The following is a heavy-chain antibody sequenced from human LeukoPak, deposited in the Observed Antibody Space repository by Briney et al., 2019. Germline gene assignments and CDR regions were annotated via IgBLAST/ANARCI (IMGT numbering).Heavy chain of an antibody. V-gene: IGHV3-53*01. J-gene: IGHJ3*02. CDR2: IYSGGST. CDR1: GFIVSSNY. D-gene: IGHD1-26*01. CDR3: ARGYLDSGGGAFDI. Sequence: GGSLRLSCVASGFIVSSNYMSWVRQAPGKGLEWVSVIYSGGSTYYAVSVQGRFTISRDNSKNTLYLQMDSLRAEDTAVYYCARGYLDSGGGAFDIWGQGQWSPSLQ.